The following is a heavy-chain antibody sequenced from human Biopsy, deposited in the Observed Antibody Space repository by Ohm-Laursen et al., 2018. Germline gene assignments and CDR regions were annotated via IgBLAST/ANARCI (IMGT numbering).Heavy chain of an antibody. D-gene: IGHD6-19*01. Sequence: PGTLSLTCTVSGGSISGSSWSWIRQAPGKGLEWIGYISYSRDTNYNPSLKSRITISVDTSKSQFSLKLTSVTAADTAVYYCAKHGSGWTGDDAFHIWGQGTMVTVSS. CDR1: GGSISGSS. V-gene: IGHV4-59*08. CDR2: ISYSRDT. J-gene: IGHJ3*02. CDR3: AKHGSGWTGDDAFHI.